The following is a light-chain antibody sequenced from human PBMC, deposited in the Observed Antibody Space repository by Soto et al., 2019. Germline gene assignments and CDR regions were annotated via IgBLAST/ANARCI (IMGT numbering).Light chain of an antibody. V-gene: IGKV1-33*01. CDR2: AAS. J-gene: IGKJ4*01. CDR3: QQCQSLPLT. CDR1: EAIGIY. Sequence: DIPMTQSPSSLSASVGDRVSFSCQASEAIGIYLNWYHQKEGEAPKLLIYAASNLETGVPLRFRGSGSGTHFTFTISSLQPDDFGTYFCQQCQSLPLTFGGGT.